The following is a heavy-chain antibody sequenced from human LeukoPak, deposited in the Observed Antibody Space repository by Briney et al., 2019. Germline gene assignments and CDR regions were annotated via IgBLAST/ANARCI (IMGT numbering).Heavy chain of an antibody. CDR2: FDAENGKT. J-gene: IGHJ3*01. V-gene: IGHV1-24*01. Sequence: ASVKVSCKVSGYTLTEFSMNWVRQAPGKGLEWMGGFDAENGKTIYAQKFQGRVTMTADTSTNTAYMELSSLRSEDTAVYYCATGYGDYAGPYDVIDVWGQGTMVTVSS. CDR1: GYTLTEFS. CDR3: ATGYGDYAGPYDVIDV. D-gene: IGHD4-17*01.